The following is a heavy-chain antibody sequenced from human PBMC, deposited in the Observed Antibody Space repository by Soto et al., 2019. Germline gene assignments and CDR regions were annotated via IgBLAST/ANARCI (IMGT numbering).Heavy chain of an antibody. J-gene: IGHJ4*02. Sequence: QLQLQESGPGLVKPSETLSLTCTVSGGSISSSSYYWGWISQPPGKGLEWIGSIYYSGRTYYNPSLKSRVTISVVTSKNQFSLKLSSVTAADTAVYDCARHAQQLPFDYWGQGTLVTVSS. CDR3: ARHAQQLPFDY. CDR2: IYYSGRT. CDR1: GGSISSSSYY. V-gene: IGHV4-39*01. D-gene: IGHD6-13*01.